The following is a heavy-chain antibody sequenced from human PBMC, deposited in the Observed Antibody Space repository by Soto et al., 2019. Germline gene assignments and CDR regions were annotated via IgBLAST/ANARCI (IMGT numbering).Heavy chain of an antibody. CDR3: ARDLAVAHPRDFQH. CDR2: ISSSGSTI. D-gene: IGHD6-19*01. J-gene: IGHJ1*01. CDR1: GFTFSDYY. Sequence: GGSLRLSCAASGFTFSDYYMSWIRQAPGKGLEWVSYISSSGSTIYYADSVKGRFTISRDNAKNSLYLQMNSLRAEDTAVYYCARDLAVAHPRDFQHWGQGTLVTVSS. V-gene: IGHV3-11*01.